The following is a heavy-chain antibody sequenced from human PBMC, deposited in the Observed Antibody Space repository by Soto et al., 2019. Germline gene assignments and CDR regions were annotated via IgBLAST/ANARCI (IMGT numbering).Heavy chain of an antibody. CDR2: IKQDGSEK. CDR3: ARDRYGDYYYYYGMDV. Sequence: GGSLRLSCAASGFTFSSYWMSWVRQAPGKGLEWVANIKQDGSEKYYVDSVKGRFTISRDNAKNSLYLQMNSLRAEDTAVYYCARDRYGDYYYYYGMDVWGQGTTVTVSS. V-gene: IGHV3-7*01. CDR1: GFTFSSYW. J-gene: IGHJ6*02. D-gene: IGHD4-17*01.